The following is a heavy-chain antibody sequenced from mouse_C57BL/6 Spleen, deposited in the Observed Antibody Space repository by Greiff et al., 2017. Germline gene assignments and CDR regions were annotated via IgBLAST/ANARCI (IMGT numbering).Heavy chain of an antibody. Sequence: VQLQQSGPELVKPGASVKISCKASGYTFTDYYMNWVKQSHGKSLEWIGDINPNNGGTSYNQKFKGKATLTVDKSSSTAYMELRSLTSEDSAVYYCARGDLRRGAMDYWGQGTSVTVSS. CDR2: INPNNGGT. CDR3: ARGDLRRGAMDY. J-gene: IGHJ4*01. V-gene: IGHV1-26*01. D-gene: IGHD2-12*01. CDR1: GYTFTDYY.